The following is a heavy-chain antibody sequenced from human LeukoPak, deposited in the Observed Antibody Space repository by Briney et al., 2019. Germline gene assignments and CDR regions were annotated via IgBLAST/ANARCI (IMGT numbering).Heavy chain of an antibody. J-gene: IGHJ4*02. Sequence: GGSLRLSCAASGFTFSSYAMHWVRQAPGKGLEWVAVISYDGSNKYYADSVKGRSTISRDNSKNTLYLQMNSLRAEDTAVYYCARDRAIFGVVYYFDYWGQGTLVTVSS. CDR3: ARDRAIFGVVYYFDY. V-gene: IGHV3-30*01. CDR2: ISYDGSNK. CDR1: GFTFSSYA. D-gene: IGHD3-3*01.